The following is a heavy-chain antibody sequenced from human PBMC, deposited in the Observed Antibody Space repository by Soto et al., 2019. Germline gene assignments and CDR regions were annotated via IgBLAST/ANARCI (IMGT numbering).Heavy chain of an antibody. D-gene: IGHD6-13*01. J-gene: IGHJ4*02. V-gene: IGHV4-59*02. CDR2: VYYSGST. CDR1: GDSVNSYY. Sequence: SETRSLTCTVAGDSVNSYYGRWMRQPPGKGRECMGYVYYSGSTNYNPSLKSRVTISVDTSKNQTSLRLKSVTAADTAVYYCARAETSGTNYFDYWGQGSLVTVSS. CDR3: ARAETSGTNYFDY.